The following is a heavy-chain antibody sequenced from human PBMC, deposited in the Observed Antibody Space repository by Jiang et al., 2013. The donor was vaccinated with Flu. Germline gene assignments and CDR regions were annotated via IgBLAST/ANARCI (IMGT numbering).Heavy chain of an antibody. CDR2: IRNKLYRGTT. CDR1: GFSFGDYA. D-gene: IGHD2-8*01. CDR3: TRDFVRDVILNTSTYFDY. J-gene: IGHJ4*03. V-gene: IGHV3-49*03. Sequence: VQLLESGGGLVQPGGSLRLSCTASGFSFGDYAVSWLRQAPGKGLEWVGFIRNKLYRGTTDYAASVKGRFTISRDDSKSIAYLQMSSLKTEDTAVYYCTRDFVRDVILNTSTYFDYVGPGD.